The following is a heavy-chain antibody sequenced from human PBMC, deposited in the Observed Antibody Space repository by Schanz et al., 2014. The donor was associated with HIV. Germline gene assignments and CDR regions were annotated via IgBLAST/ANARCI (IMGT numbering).Heavy chain of an antibody. CDR1: GFTFSSYG. V-gene: IGHV3-48*02. Sequence: EVQLLESGGGLVQPGGSLRLSCAASGFTFSSYGMHWVRQAPGKGLVWISYISGSSSTIYYAGSVKGRFTISRDNAKNSLFLQMNSLKDDDTAVYYCAREAYYFDFWNGQYYYYGLDVWGQGTTVTVSS. D-gene: IGHD3-3*01. CDR3: AREAYYFDFWNGQYYYYGLDV. J-gene: IGHJ6*02. CDR2: ISGSSSTI.